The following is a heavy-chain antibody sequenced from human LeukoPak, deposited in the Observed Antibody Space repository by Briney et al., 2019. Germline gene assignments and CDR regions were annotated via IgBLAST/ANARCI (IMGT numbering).Heavy chain of an antibody. D-gene: IGHD2-2*01. Sequence: ASVKASCKASGGTFSSYAISWVRQAPGQGLEWMGGIIPIFGTANYAQKFQGRVTITADESTSTAYMELSSLRSEDTAVYYCARIFGGVYCSSTSCSDYWGQGTLVTVSS. CDR2: IIPIFGTA. V-gene: IGHV1-69*13. CDR1: GGTFSSYA. CDR3: ARIFGGVYCSSTSCSDY. J-gene: IGHJ4*02.